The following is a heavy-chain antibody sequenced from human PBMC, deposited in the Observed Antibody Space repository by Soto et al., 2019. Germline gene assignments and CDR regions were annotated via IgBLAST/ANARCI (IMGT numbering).Heavy chain of an antibody. CDR2: ISDGGDLT. V-gene: IGHV3-23*01. CDR3: ARRAFGSSRSFDI. Sequence: VQLLESGGDLVHPGGSLRLSCTGSGFAFSSDPMSWVRQAPERGLEWVSGISDGGDLTYNADSVRGRFTISRDNSKNTLFLQMNSLRVEDTAAYYCARRAFGSSRSFDIWGQGTMVTVSS. CDR1: GFAFSSDP. J-gene: IGHJ3*02. D-gene: IGHD6-6*01.